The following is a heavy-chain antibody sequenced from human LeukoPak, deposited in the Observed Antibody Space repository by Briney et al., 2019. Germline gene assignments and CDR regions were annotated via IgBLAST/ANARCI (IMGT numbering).Heavy chain of an antibody. CDR1: GGSISSYY. CDR2: IYYSGST. Sequence: KPSETPSLTCTVSGGSISSYYWSWIRQPPGKGLEWIGYIYYSGSTNYNPSLKSRVTISVDTSKNQFSLKLSSVTAADTAAYYCARQQDSSGYCDYWGQGTLVTVSS. V-gene: IGHV4-59*08. CDR3: ARQQDSSGYCDY. D-gene: IGHD3-22*01. J-gene: IGHJ4*02.